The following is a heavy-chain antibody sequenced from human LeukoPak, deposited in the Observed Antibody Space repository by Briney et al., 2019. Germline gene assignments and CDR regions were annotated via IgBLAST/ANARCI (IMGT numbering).Heavy chain of an antibody. CDR3: ARDGPYSRGWPYFDC. CDR1: GFTFSSYE. Sequence: PGGSLRLSCAASGFTFSSYEMNWVRQAPGKGLEWVSYISSSGSNIFYADSVKGRFTISRDNAKNSLYLQMDSLRVEDTAVYYCARDGPYSRGWPYFDCWGQGTLVTVSS. J-gene: IGHJ4*02. D-gene: IGHD6-19*01. CDR2: ISSSGSNI. V-gene: IGHV3-48*03.